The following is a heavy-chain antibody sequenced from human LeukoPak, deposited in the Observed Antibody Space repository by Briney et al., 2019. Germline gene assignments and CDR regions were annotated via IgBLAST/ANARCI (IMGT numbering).Heavy chain of an antibody. CDR3: ARGDSSGYYFDY. D-gene: IGHD3-22*01. CDR1: GYTFTSYT. CDR2: IIPIFGTA. V-gene: IGHV1-69*13. Sequence: ASVKVSCKASGYTFTSYTMSWVRQAPGQGLEWMGGIIPIFGTANYAQKFQGRVTITADESTSTAYMELSSLRSEDTAVYYCARGDSSGYYFDYWGQGTLVTVSS. J-gene: IGHJ4*02.